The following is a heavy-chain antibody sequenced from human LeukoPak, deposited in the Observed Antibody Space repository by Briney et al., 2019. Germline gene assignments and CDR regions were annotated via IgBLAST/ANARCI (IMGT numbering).Heavy chain of an antibody. CDR2: IYYSGST. D-gene: IGHD2-8*01. Sequence: PSETLSLTCTVSGGSISSYYWSWIRQPPGKGLEGIGYIYYSGSTNYNPSLKSRVTISVDTSKNQFSLKLSSVTAADTAVYYCARDGCTNGVCPDYWGQGTLVTVSS. J-gene: IGHJ4*02. CDR1: GGSISSYY. CDR3: ARDGCTNGVCPDY. V-gene: IGHV4-59*01.